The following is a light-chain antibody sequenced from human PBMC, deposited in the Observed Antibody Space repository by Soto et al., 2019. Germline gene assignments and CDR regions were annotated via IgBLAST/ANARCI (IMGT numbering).Light chain of an antibody. CDR2: DAS. CDR1: QSISDW. Sequence: DIQMTQSPSTVSAYVGDRVNMTCRASQSISDWLAWYQQKPGKAPELLISDASTLATGVPSRFSGSGSGTEFTLTISSLQTDDSATYFCQEYKTYAFGPGTKVDIK. CDR3: QEYKTYA. V-gene: IGKV1-5*01. J-gene: IGKJ2*01.